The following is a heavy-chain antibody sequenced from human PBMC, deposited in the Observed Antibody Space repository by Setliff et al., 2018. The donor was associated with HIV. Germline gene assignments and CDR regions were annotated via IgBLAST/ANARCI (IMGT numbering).Heavy chain of an antibody. CDR2: IRFDGYNK. V-gene: IGHV3-30*02. D-gene: IGHD5-12*01. J-gene: IGHJ3*02. CDR3: AKVRLMFLDDAFDI. CDR1: GFTFHSYG. Sequence: PGGSLRLSCAASGFTFHSYGMHWVRQAPGKGLEWVAFIRFDGYNKYYADSVKGRFTISRDNSKNTLYLQMNSLGADDRAVYYCAKVRLMFLDDAFDIWGQGTMVTVS.